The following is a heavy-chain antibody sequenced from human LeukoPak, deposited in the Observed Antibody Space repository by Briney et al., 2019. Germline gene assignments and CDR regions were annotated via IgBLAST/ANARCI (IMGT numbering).Heavy chain of an antibody. V-gene: IGHV6-1*01. CDR1: GDSVSSNSAA. J-gene: IGHJ2*01. CDR2: TYYRSKWYN. Sequence: SQTLSLTCAISGDSVSSNSAAWNWIRQSPSRGLEWLGRTYYRSKWYNDYAVSVKSRITINPDTSKNQFSLQLNSVTPEDTAVYYCARDRAPLLHWYSGSYKNYWYFDLWGRGTLVTVSS. D-gene: IGHD1-26*01. CDR3: ARDRAPLLHWYSGSYKNYWYFDL.